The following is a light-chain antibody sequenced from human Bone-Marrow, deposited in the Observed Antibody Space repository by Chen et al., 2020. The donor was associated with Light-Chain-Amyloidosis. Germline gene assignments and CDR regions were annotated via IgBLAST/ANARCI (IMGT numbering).Light chain of an antibody. CDR1: QSVNNH. CDR3: QQYYDWPT. CDR2: GAS. V-gene: IGKV3-15*01. J-gene: IGKJ3*01. Sequence: ELVMMQSPVTLSVSPGERATLSCRASQSVNNHLAWYQQKPGQTPRLLIYGASTRATATPTRSSCSGSGTEFTRTISSLKSEDVAVYYCQQYYDWPTFGPVTKVHI.